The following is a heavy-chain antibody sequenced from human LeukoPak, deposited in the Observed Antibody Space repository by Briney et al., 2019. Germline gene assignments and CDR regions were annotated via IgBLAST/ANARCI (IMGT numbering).Heavy chain of an antibody. Sequence: ASVKVSCKASGYTFTSYYMHWVRQAPGQGLEWMGIINPSGGSTSYAQKFQGRVTMTRDTSTSTVYMELSSLRSEDTAVYYCARDFGYYDSSGYFTFHAFDIWGQGTMVTVSS. D-gene: IGHD3-22*01. V-gene: IGHV1-46*01. CDR2: INPSGGST. CDR3: ARDFGYYDSSGYFTFHAFDI. J-gene: IGHJ3*02. CDR1: GYTFTSYY.